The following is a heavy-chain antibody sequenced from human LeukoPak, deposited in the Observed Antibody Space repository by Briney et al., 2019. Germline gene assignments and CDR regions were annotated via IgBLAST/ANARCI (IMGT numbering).Heavy chain of an antibody. V-gene: IGHV3-7*01. Sequence: GGSLRLSCAASGFSFSNSWMTWVRQSLGKGLEWVANIKQDGSETYYVDSVMGRFTISRLNAKNSVYLQMNSLRAEDTAVYYCARDRSISGVVTIDFWGQGTLVTVSS. J-gene: IGHJ4*02. CDR3: ARDRSISGVVTIDF. CDR1: GFSFSNSW. CDR2: IKQDGSET. D-gene: IGHD3-3*01.